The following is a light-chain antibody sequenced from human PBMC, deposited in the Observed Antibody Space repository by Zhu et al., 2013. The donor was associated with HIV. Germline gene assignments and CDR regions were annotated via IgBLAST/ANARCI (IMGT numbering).Light chain of an antibody. CDR2: QDT. CDR3: QAWDSSTAV. CDR1: KLGDKY. J-gene: IGLJ2*01. V-gene: IGLV3-1*01. Sequence: SYELTQPPSVSVSPGQTATITCSGDKLGDKYVCWYQQKPGQSPVLVIYQDTKRPSGIPERFSGSNSGNTATLTISGTQAMDEADYYCQAWDSSTAVFGGGTKLSVL.